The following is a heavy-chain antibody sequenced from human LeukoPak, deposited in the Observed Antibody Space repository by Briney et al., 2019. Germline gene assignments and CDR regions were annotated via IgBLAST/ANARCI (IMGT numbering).Heavy chain of an antibody. CDR2: IYYSGST. CDR1: GGSISSYY. CDR3: AREGIAARLGRGSSDAFDI. D-gene: IGHD6-6*01. J-gene: IGHJ3*02. V-gene: IGHV4-59*12. Sequence: SETLSLTCTVSGGSISSYYWSWIRQPPGKGLEWIGYIYYSGSTNYNPSLKSRVTISVDTSKNQFSLKLSSVTAADTAVYYCAREGIAARLGRGSSDAFDIWGQGTMVAVSS.